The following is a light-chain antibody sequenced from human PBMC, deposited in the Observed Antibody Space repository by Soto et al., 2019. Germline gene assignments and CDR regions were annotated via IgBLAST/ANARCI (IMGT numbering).Light chain of an antibody. CDR2: EDD. CDR3: QSYDSSIVL. CDR1: SGSIASNY. J-gene: IGLJ2*01. V-gene: IGLV6-57*03. Sequence: NFMLTQPHSVSESPGKTVTISCTRSSGSIASNYVQWYQQRPGSAPTTVIYEDDQRPSGVPDRFSGSIDSSSNSASLTISGLKTEDEADYYCQSYDSSIVLFGGGTKVTVL.